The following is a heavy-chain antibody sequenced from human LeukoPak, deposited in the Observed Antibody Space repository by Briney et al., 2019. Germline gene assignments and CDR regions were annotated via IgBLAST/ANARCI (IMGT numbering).Heavy chain of an antibody. Sequence: SVKVSCKASGGTFSSYAISWVRQAPGQGLEWMGGIIPIFGTANYAQKFQGRVTITADESTSTAYMELSSLRSEDTAVYYCARLGYSYGPHAFDIWGQGTVVTVSS. CDR3: ARLGYSYGPHAFDI. J-gene: IGHJ3*02. V-gene: IGHV1-69*13. CDR2: IIPIFGTA. D-gene: IGHD5-18*01. CDR1: GGTFSSYA.